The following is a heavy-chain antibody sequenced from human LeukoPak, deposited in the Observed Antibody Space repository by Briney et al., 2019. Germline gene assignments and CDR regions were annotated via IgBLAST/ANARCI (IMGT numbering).Heavy chain of an antibody. J-gene: IGHJ1*01. CDR1: GGSISSSY. Sequence: SETLSLTCTVSGGSISSSYCSWIRQSAGKGLEWIGRIYTTRNTDYTDFNPSLKSRVTMSVDTSKNQFSLELASVTAADTAVYYCAGFGAGSYNRGQGTLVTVSS. CDR3: AGFGAGSYN. V-gene: IGHV4-4*07. CDR2: IYTTRNT. D-gene: IGHD3-10*01.